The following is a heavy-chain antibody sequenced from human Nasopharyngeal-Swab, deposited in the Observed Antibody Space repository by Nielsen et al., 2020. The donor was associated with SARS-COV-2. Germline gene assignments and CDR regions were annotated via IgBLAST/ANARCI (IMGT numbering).Heavy chain of an antibody. CDR2: IVVGSGNT. J-gene: IGHJ4*02. CDR1: GFTFTSSA. Sequence: SVQVSCKASGFTFTSSAVQWVRQARGQRLEWIGWIVVGSGNTNYAQKFQERVTITRDMSTSTAYMELSSLRSEDTAVYYCAAAASYDGSGYYSDYWGQGTLVTVSS. CDR3: AAAASYDGSGYYSDY. V-gene: IGHV1-58*01. D-gene: IGHD3-22*01.